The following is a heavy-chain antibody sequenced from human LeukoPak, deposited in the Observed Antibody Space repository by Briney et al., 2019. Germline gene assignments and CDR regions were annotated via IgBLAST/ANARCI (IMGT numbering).Heavy chain of an antibody. CDR3: ATAGYPFEYFQH. J-gene: IGHJ1*01. D-gene: IGHD1-1*01. V-gene: IGHV3-11*04. Sequence: GGSLRLSCAASGFTFSDYYMSWIRQAPGKGLEWVSYISSSGSTIYYADSVKGRFTISRDNAKNTLYLQMNSLRAEDTAVYYCATAGYPFEYFQHWGQGTLVTVSS. CDR1: GFTFSDYY. CDR2: ISSSGSTI.